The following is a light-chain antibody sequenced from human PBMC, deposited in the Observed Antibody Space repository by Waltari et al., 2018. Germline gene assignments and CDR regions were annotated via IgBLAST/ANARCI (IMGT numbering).Light chain of an antibody. CDR2: GAS. V-gene: IGKV3-15*01. CDR1: QSVSSN. J-gene: IGKJ1*01. Sequence: EIVLTQPPATLSAYQGERATLSCRASQSVSSNSAWYQQKPGQAPRLLIYGASTRATGIPARFSGSGSGTEFTLTISSLQSEDFAVYYCQQYNNWPPRTFGQGTKVEIK. CDR3: QQYNNWPPRT.